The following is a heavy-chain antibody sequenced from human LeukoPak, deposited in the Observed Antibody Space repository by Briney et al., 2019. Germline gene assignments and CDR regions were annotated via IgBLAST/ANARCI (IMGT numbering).Heavy chain of an antibody. V-gene: IGHV1-8*03. J-gene: IGHJ5*02. Sequence: ASVTVSCKASGYTFTSYDINWVRQAPGQGGEWRGWMNPNSGNTGYAQKFQGRVTITRNTSISTAYMELTSLRSEDTAVYYCARGTPFWIQLQGTWFDPWGQGTLVTVSS. CDR1: GYTFTSYD. CDR2: MNPNSGNT. CDR3: ARGTPFWIQLQGTWFDP. D-gene: IGHD5-18*01.